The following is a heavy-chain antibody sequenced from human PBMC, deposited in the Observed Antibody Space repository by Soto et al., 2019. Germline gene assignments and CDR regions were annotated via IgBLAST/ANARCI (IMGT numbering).Heavy chain of an antibody. J-gene: IGHJ5*02. CDR1: CGSIVDYY. V-gene: IGHV4-59*01. Sequence: LXLTYSVSCGSIVDYYWSWIRQPPGKGLEWIGFIYYTGNTRYNPSLGSRVTISLDTSKNQFSLKLTSATAADTAFYYCARDVNRWELRGFFDPWGRGALVTVSS. CDR2: IYYTGNT. D-gene: IGHD1-7*01. CDR3: ARDVNRWELRGFFDP.